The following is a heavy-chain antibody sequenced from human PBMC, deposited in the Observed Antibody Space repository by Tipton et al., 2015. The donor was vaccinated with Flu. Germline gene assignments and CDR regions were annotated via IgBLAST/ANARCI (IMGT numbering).Heavy chain of an antibody. CDR2: IYTNTNT. CDR1: GDSISRGSYY. J-gene: IGHJ3*02. V-gene: IGHV4-61*02. D-gene: IGHD4-17*01. CDR3: ARGDYGDYDHEADAFDI. Sequence: TLSLTCTVSGDSISRGSYYYNWVRQPAGEGLEWTGRIYTNTNTNYNASLKSRVTISIDRSKNQFSLRLTSVTAADAAMYYCARGDYGDYDHEADAFDIWGQGTLVSVSA.